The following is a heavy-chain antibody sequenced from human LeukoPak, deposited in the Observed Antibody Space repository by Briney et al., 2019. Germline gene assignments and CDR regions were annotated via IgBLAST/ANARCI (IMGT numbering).Heavy chain of an antibody. CDR3: AKALFTPNDGRPDGAFEI. D-gene: IGHD1-14*01. J-gene: IGHJ3*02. V-gene: IGHV3-23*01. CDR1: GFTFSSYA. Sequence: PGGSLRLSCAASGFTFSSYAMSWVRQAPGKGLEWVSAISGSGGSTYYADSVKGRFTISRDNSRSTPSLQMNSLRAEDTAIYYCAKALFTPNDGRPDGAFEIWGQGTMVTVSS. CDR2: ISGSGGST.